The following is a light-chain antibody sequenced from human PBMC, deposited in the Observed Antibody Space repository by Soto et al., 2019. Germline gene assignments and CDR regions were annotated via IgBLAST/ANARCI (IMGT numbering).Light chain of an antibody. Sequence: EIVLTQSPGTLSLSPGERAPLSCRASQSVSSYLAWYQQKPGQAPRLLIYDASNRATGIPARFSGSGSGTEFTLTISSLQSEDFAVYYCQQYNNWPPWTFGQGTKVDIK. J-gene: IGKJ1*01. CDR2: DAS. V-gene: IGKV3D-15*01. CDR3: QQYNNWPPWT. CDR1: QSVSSY.